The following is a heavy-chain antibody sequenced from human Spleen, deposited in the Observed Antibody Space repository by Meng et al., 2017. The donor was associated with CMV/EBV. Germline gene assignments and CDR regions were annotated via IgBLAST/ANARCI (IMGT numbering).Heavy chain of an antibody. CDR2: IHYSGST. Sequence: SGGSISSGSYYWSWIRQHPGKGLEWIGYIHYSGSTYYNPSLKSRVTISVDTSKNQFSLKLSSVTAADTAVYYCARDLPFGSGILFDYWGQGTLVTVSS. V-gene: IGHV4-31*02. D-gene: IGHD3-10*01. CDR1: GGSISSGSYY. J-gene: IGHJ4*02. CDR3: ARDLPFGSGILFDY.